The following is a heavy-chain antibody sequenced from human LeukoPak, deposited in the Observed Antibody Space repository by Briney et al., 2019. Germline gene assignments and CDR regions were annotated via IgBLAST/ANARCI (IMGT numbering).Heavy chain of an antibody. Sequence: GGSLRLSCAASGFTFSTYAMNWVRQAPGKGLEWVSSISSSSSYIYYADSVKGRFTISRDNAKNSLYLQMNSLRAEDTAVYYCARGGAVAGTGYWGQGTLVTVSS. CDR1: GFTFSTYA. V-gene: IGHV3-21*01. CDR2: ISSSSSYI. CDR3: ARGGAVAGTGY. J-gene: IGHJ4*02. D-gene: IGHD6-19*01.